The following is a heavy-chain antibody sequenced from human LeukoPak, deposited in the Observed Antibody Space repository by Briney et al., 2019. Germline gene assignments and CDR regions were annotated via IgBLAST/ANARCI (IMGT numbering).Heavy chain of an antibody. CDR2: IHYTGTT. D-gene: IGHD3-9*01. CDR3: ARDTPTGYHDY. J-gene: IGHJ4*02. Sequence: SETLSLTCTVSGGSISSSNYHWGWIRQPPGKGLEWIGSIHYTGTTYYNPSLKSRVIISVDMSKSQFSLNLYSVTAADTAIYYCARDTPTGYHDYWGQGTLITVSS. V-gene: IGHV4-39*07. CDR1: GGSISSSNYH.